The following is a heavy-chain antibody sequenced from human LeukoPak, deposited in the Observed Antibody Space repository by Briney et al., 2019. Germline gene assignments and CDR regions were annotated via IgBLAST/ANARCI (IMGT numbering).Heavy chain of an antibody. CDR1: GGTFSSYA. J-gene: IGHJ1*01. Sequence: GASVKVSCKASGGTFSSYAISWVRQAPGQGLEWMGRIIPILGIANYAQKFQGRVTITADKSTSTAYMELSSLRSEDTAVYYCARDPGIAAAPNLFQHWGQGTLVTVS. CDR2: IIPILGIA. V-gene: IGHV1-69*04. CDR3: ARDPGIAAAPNLFQH. D-gene: IGHD6-13*01.